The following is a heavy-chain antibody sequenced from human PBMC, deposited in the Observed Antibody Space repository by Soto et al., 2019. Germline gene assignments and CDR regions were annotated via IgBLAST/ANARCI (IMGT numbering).Heavy chain of an antibody. CDR3: ARFVVVVAATPELYAFDI. CDR2: INHSGST. V-gene: IGHV4-34*01. D-gene: IGHD2-15*01. CDR1: GGSFSGYY. J-gene: IGHJ3*02. Sequence: PSETLSLTCAVYGGSFSGYYWSWIRQPPGKGLEWIGEINHSGSTNYNPSLKSRVTISVDTSKNQFSLKLSSVTAADTAVYYCARFVVVVAATPELYAFDIWGQGTMVTVSS.